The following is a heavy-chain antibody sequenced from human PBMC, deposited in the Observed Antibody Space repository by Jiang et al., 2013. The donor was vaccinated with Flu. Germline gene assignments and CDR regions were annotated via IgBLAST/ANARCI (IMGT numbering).Heavy chain of an antibody. CDR3: ARIRPGIYFDY. Sequence: VQLVESGGGLVQPGGSLRLSCAASGFTFSDFGMSWVRQAPGKGLEWVATIKKDGSDKYYVDSVRGRFTISRDNAMNSLFLQVSSLRAEDTAVYYCARIRPGIYFDYWGQGTLVT. CDR2: IKKDGSDK. D-gene: IGHD3-10*01. V-gene: IGHV3-7*01. J-gene: IGHJ4*02. CDR1: GFTFSDFG.